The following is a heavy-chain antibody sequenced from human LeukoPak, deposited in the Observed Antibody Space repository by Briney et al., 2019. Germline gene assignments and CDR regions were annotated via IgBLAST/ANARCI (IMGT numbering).Heavy chain of an antibody. D-gene: IGHD1-26*01. J-gene: IGHJ3*02. V-gene: IGHV3-23*01. Sequence: GGSLRLSCAASGFTFSSYAMSWVRQAPGKGLEWVSAISGSGGSTYYADSVKGRFTISRDNSKNTLYLQMNSLRAEDTAVYYCAKGSGGYGAHPNHDAFDIWGQGTMVTVSS. CDR3: AKGSGGYGAHPNHDAFDI. CDR1: GFTFSSYA. CDR2: ISGSGGST.